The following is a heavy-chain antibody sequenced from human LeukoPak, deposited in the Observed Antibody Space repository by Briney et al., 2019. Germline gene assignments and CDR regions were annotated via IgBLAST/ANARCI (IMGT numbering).Heavy chain of an antibody. CDR2: ISDTT. J-gene: IGHJ5*02. Sequence: GGSLRLSCAASGFTFSSSAMSWVRQAPGKGLEWVSTISDTTYYADSVKGRFTISRDNSRNTLYLQMSRMRTEDTAVYYCAKGQAITGRNFFDPWGQGTLVTVSS. CDR3: AKGQAITGRNFFDP. CDR1: GFTFSSSA. V-gene: IGHV3-23*01. D-gene: IGHD1-14*01.